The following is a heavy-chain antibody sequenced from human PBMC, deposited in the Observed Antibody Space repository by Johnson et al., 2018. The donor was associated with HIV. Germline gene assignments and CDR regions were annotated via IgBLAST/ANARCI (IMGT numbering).Heavy chain of an antibody. D-gene: IGHD2-15*01. J-gene: IGHJ3*02. Sequence: QVQLVESGGGVVQPGRSLRLSCAASGFTFSSYAMHWARQAPAKGLEWVAIISYDGGDKYYADSVKGRFTISRDNSKTTLYLRMNSLRDEDTAVYYCANSLLLDAFNIWGQGTVVTVSS. CDR1: GFTFSSYA. V-gene: IGHV3-30*04. CDR2: ISYDGGDK. CDR3: ANSLLLDAFNI.